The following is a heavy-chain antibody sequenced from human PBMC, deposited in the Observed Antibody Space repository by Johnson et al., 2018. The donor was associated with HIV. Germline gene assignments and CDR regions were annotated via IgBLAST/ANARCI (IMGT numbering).Heavy chain of an antibody. V-gene: IGHV3-20*04. CDR3: ARPYNFGSGTGAFDI. D-gene: IGHD3-3*01. J-gene: IGHJ3*02. Sequence: VQLVESGGGVVRPGGSLRLSCAASGFTFSSYAMHWVRQAPGKGLEWVSGITWNGGSTGYADSVKGRFTISRYNAKNSLYLQMNSLRAEDTALYYCARPYNFGSGTGAFDIWGQGTMVTVSS. CDR1: GFTFSSYA. CDR2: ITWNGGST.